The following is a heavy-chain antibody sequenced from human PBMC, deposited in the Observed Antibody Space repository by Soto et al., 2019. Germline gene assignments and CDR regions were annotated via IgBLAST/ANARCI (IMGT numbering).Heavy chain of an antibody. CDR3: ARAGSWSSFQH. D-gene: IGHD3-10*01. J-gene: IGHJ1*01. CDR1: GGSFSCYY. V-gene: IGHV4-34*01. CDR2: INHSGST. Sequence: PSETLSLTCAVYGGSFSCYYWSWIRQPPGKGLEWIGEINHSGSTNYNPSLKSRVTISVDTSKNQFSLKLSSVTAADTAVYYCARAGSWSSFQHWGQGTLVTVSS.